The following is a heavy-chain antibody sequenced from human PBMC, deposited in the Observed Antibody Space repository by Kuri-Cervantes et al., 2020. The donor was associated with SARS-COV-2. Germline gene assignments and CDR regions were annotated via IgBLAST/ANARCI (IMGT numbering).Heavy chain of an antibody. Sequence: GSLRLSCTVSGGSISSSSYYWGWIRQPRGKGLEWIGSIYYSGSSHYNPSFKSRVTMSVDTSKNQFSLKLSSVTAADTAVYYCASQRFLEWLPLGAFDVWGQGTMVTVSS. D-gene: IGHD3-3*01. V-gene: IGHV4-39*01. J-gene: IGHJ3*01. CDR2: IYYSGSS. CDR3: ASQRFLEWLPLGAFDV. CDR1: GGSISSSSYY.